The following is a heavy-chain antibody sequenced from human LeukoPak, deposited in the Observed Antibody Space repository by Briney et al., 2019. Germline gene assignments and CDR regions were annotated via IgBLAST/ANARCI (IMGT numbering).Heavy chain of an antibody. CDR2: VSYSGST. CDR1: GVSISGYY. V-gene: IGHV4-59*01. CDR3: ARGGSRDGYNRPLDY. J-gene: IGHJ4*02. D-gene: IGHD5-24*01. Sequence: SETLSLTCTVSGVSISGYYWSWIRQPPGKGLEWIAYVSYSGSTDYNPSLKGRVTVSVDTSKNQFPLNLNSVTAADTAVYYCARGGSRDGYNRPLDYWGQGTLVTVSS.